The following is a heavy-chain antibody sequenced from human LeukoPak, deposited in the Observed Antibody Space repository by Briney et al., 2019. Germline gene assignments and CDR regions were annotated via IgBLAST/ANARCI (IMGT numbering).Heavy chain of an antibody. CDR1: GFTFGDYG. Sequence: GGSLRLSCAASGFTFGDYGMSWVRQAPGKGLEWVSYISSSGSTIYYADSVKGRFTISRDNAKNSLYLQMNSLRAEDTAVYYCAELGITMIGGVWGKGTTVTISS. J-gene: IGHJ6*04. D-gene: IGHD3-10*02. CDR3: AELGITMIGGV. V-gene: IGHV3-48*03. CDR2: ISSSGSTI.